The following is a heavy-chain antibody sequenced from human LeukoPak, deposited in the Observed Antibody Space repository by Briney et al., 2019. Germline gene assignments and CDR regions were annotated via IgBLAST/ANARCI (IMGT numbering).Heavy chain of an antibody. CDR2: ISGSGGGT. D-gene: IGHD6-25*01. J-gene: IGHJ6*03. CDR1: GFTFSSYV. CDR3: ARKGIGSSRYQNMDV. Sequence: GGSLRLSCAASGFTFSSYVMSWVRQAPGKGLEWVSAISGSGGGTYYADSVKGRFTISRDNSKNTLYVQMNSLRAEDTAVYYCARKGIGSSRYQNMDVWGKGTTVTVSS. V-gene: IGHV3-23*01.